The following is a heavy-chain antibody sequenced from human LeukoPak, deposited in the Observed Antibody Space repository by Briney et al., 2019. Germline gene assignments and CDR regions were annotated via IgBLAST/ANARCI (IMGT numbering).Heavy chain of an antibody. V-gene: IGHV3-64*01. CDR1: GFTFSSYA. CDR2: ISSNGGST. CDR3: ARDECSSTSCYTEYFQH. Sequence: GGSLRLSCAASGFTFSSYAIHWVRQAPGKGLEYVSAISSNGGSTYYANSVKGRFTISRDNSKNTLYLQMGSLRAEDMAVYYCARDECSSTSCYTEYFQHWGQGTLVTVSS. D-gene: IGHD2-2*02. J-gene: IGHJ1*01.